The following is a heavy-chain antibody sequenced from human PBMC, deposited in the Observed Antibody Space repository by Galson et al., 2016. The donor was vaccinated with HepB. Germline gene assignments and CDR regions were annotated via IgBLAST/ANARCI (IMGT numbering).Heavy chain of an antibody. CDR2: IYPSDSDT. D-gene: IGHD3-10*01. Sequence: QSGAEVKKPGESLKISCKASGDTFSRYWIAWVRQMPGKGLAWVGIIYPSDSDTRYSPSFQGQVTISADKSVSTAYRPWSGLKASDTAMYYCARQIPHYTGSGSAQGLDVWGQGTTVTVS. J-gene: IGHJ6*02. CDR1: GDTFSRYW. V-gene: IGHV5-51*01. CDR3: ARQIPHYTGSGSAQGLDV.